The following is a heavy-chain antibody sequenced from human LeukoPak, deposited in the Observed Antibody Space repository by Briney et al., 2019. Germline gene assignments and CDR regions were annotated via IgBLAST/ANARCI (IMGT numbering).Heavy chain of an antibody. CDR1: GFTFSSYE. CDR2: ISSSGSPI. J-gene: IGHJ4*02. V-gene: IGHV3-48*03. D-gene: IGHD5-18*01. Sequence: GGSLRLSCAASGFTFSSYEMNWVRQAPGEGLEWISCISSSGSPIYYADSVKGRFTISRDNAKNSLYLQMNSLRAEDTAVYYCSRGYRHTAMFLDYWGQGTLSPSPQ. CDR3: SRGYRHTAMFLDY.